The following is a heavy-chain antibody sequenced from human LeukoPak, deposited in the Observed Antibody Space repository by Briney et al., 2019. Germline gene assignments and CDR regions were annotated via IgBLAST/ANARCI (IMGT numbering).Heavy chain of an antibody. Sequence: PSETLSLTCAVYGGSSSGYYWSWIRQPPGKGLEWIGEINHSGSTNYNPSLKSRVTISVDTSKNQFSLKLSSVTAADTAVYYCARRYCSSTSPYCYYMGVWGKGTTVTVSS. CDR3: ARRYCSSTSPYCYYMGV. J-gene: IGHJ6*03. CDR1: GGSSSGYY. V-gene: IGHV4-34*01. CDR2: INHSGST. D-gene: IGHD2-2*01.